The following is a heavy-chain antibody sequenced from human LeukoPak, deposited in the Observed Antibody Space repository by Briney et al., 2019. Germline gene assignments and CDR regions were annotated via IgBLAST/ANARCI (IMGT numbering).Heavy chain of an antibody. CDR1: GYSFTDYF. D-gene: IGHD2-2*01. J-gene: IGHJ4*02. CDR3: TRGRTVAPGAAPPFDY. CDR2: FDPNGGGT. Sequence: ASVRLCCTASGYSFTDYFIPWVRQAPGQGLERMGWFDPNGGGTNLAQKFQGRVTLTRDTSISTAYMELSSLGSDDTAVYYCTRGRTVAPGAAPPFDYWGQETLVIVSS. V-gene: IGHV1-2*02.